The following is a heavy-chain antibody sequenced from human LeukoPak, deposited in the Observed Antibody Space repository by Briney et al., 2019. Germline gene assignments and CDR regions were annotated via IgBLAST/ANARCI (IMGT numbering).Heavy chain of an antibody. J-gene: IGHJ4*02. CDR3: AKDRRFLSTYFDY. D-gene: IGHD2/OR15-2a*01. Sequence: GGSLRLSCAASGFTFSSYAMSWVRQAPGKGLEWVSAIGGSGGSTYYADSVKGRFTISRDNSKNTLFLQMNSLRAEDTAVYYCAKDRRFLSTYFDYWGQGTLVTVSS. V-gene: IGHV3-23*01. CDR1: GFTFSSYA. CDR2: IGGSGGST.